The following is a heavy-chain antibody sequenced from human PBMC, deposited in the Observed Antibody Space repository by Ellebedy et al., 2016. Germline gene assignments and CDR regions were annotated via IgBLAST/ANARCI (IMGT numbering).Heavy chain of an antibody. J-gene: IGHJ4*02. D-gene: IGHD4-17*01. CDR1: GGSFSGFY. V-gene: IGHV4-34*01. CDR2: INHSGST. CDR3: ASIYGDYVIDY. Sequence: GSLRLSXAVYGGSFSGFYWSWIRQPPGKGLEWIGEINHSGSTNYNPSLKSRVIISVDTSKNQFSLKLSSVTAADTAVYYCASIYGDYVIDYWGQGTLVTVSS.